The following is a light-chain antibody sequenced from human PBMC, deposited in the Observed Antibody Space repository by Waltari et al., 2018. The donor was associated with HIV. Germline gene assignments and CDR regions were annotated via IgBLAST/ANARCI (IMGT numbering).Light chain of an antibody. CDR3: QQYAGSFRT. Sequence: EIVLTQSPGTLSLSPGERATLSCRASQTVSSSHLAWYQQRPGQAPRLLIYDASNRPTGIPDRFSGSGSGTDFTLTISRLEPEDFALYYCQQYAGSFRTFGQGTKVEMK. CDR2: DAS. CDR1: QTVSSSH. V-gene: IGKV3-20*01. J-gene: IGKJ2*01.